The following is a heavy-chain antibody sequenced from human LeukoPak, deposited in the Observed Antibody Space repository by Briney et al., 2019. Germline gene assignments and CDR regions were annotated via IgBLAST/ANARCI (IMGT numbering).Heavy chain of an antibody. CDR2: IYYSGST. Sequence: SETLSLTCTVSGGSISSYYWSWIRQPPGKGLEWIGYIYYSGSTNYNPSLKSRVTISVDTSKNQFSLKPSSVTAADTAVYYCARLGYCSGGSCPWYYYGMDVWGQGTTVTVSS. CDR1: GGSISSYY. J-gene: IGHJ6*02. V-gene: IGHV4-59*08. D-gene: IGHD2-15*01. CDR3: ARLGYCSGGSCPWYYYGMDV.